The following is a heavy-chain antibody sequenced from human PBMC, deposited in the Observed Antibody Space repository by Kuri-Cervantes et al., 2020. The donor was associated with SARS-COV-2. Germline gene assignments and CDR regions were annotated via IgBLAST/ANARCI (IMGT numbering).Heavy chain of an antibody. CDR1: AFSLSTSGVG. V-gene: IGHV2-5*02. J-gene: IGHJ4*02. D-gene: IGHD2-15*01. CDR2: IYWDDDK. CDR3: AHTSPYCSGGSCYHFDY. Sequence: SGPTLVKPTQTLTLTCTFSAFSLSTSGVGVGWIRQPPGKALEWLALIYWDDDKRYSPSLKSRLTITKDTSKNQVVLTMTNMDPVDTATYYYAHTSPYCSGGSCYHFDYWGQGTRVTVSS.